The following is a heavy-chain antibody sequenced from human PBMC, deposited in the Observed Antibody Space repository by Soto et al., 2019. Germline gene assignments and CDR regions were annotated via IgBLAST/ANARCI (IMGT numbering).Heavy chain of an antibody. CDR2: IYFSGTT. CDR3: ARRDRSGFSYWLDT. D-gene: IGHD3-22*01. J-gene: IGHJ5*02. CDR1: GGSTSSGGYY. V-gene: IGHV4-31*03. Sequence: SETLSLTCTVSGGSTSSGGYYWSWIRQHPGKGLEWIGTIYFSGTTYYNPSLKSRVTISVDTSKSQFSVNLSSVTAADTAVYYCARRDRSGFSYWLDTWGQGTLVTVSS.